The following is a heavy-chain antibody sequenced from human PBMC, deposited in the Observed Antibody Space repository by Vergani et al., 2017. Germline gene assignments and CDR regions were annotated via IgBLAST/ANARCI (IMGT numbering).Heavy chain of an antibody. V-gene: IGHV3-30*04. J-gene: IGHJ3*02. Sequence: HVQLVESGGGLVQPGRSLRLSCAASGFTFSSYAIHWVRQAPGKGLEWVAVISYDGSNKYYADSVKGRFTISRDNAKNTLYLQMNSLRVEDTAVYYCARRRFLAKGGAFDIWGQGTMVTVSS. CDR3: ARRRFLAKGGAFDI. CDR1: GFTFSSYA. D-gene: IGHD3-3*01. CDR2: ISYDGSNK.